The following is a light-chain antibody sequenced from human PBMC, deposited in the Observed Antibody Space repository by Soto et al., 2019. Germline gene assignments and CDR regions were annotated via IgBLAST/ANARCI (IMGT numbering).Light chain of an antibody. CDR3: QQTYSTLSIT. CDR2: AAS. V-gene: IGKV1-39*01. J-gene: IGKJ5*01. Sequence: DIQMTQSPSSLSASVGDRVTITSRASESIARHLNWYQQKPGKAPNLLIYAASSLQNGVPSRFRGGGSGTDFTLTINNLQPEDFATYYCQQTYSTLSITFGQGTRLEIK. CDR1: ESIARH.